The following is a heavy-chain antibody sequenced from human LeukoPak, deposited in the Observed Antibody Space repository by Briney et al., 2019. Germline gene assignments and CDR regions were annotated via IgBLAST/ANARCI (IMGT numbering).Heavy chain of an antibody. D-gene: IGHD2-2*01. V-gene: IGHV1-18*01. CDR1: GYTFTSYG. J-gene: IGHJ1*01. CDR2: ISAYNGNT. CDR3: AREACSSTSCYAGVAEYFQH. Sequence: RASVKVSCKASGYTFTSYGISWVRQAPGQGLEWMGWISAYNGNTNYAQKLQGRVTMTTDTSTSTAYMELRSLRSDDTAVYYCAREACSSTSCYAGVAEYFQHWGQGTLVTVSS.